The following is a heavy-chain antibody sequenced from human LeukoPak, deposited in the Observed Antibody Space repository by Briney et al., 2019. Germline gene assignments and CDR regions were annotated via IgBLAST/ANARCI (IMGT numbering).Heavy chain of an antibody. Sequence: PSETLSLACTVSGDSISSYYWSWIRQPPGKGLEWIGYIYYSGSTNYNPSLKSRVTISVDPSKNQFSLKLRSVTAADKAVYYCARLVRRHDTLTGYYHDYWGQGTLVTVSS. CDR1: GDSISSYY. CDR2: IYYSGST. CDR3: ARLVRRHDTLTGYYHDY. J-gene: IGHJ4*02. V-gene: IGHV4-59*08. D-gene: IGHD3-9*01.